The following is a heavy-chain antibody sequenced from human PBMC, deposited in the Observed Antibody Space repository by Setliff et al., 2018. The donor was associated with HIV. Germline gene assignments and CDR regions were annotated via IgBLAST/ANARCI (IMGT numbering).Heavy chain of an antibody. CDR1: GFRFSGYA. Sequence: TGGSLRLSCGASGFRFSGYAMHWVRQTPGKGLEWVAVISYDGSDKYYADSVKDRFTISRDNSKNTLYLQMNSLTTDDTAVYYCAKDGQRVGYGSDFDYWGQGTLVTVSS. CDR3: AKDGQRVGYGSDFDY. D-gene: IGHD5-18*01. CDR2: ISYDGSDK. J-gene: IGHJ4*02. V-gene: IGHV3-30*04.